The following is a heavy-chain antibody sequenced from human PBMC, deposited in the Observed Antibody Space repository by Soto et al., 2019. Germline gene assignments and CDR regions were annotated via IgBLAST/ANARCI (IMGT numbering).Heavy chain of an antibody. J-gene: IGHJ6*02. CDR3: ARGGPYYGDSPPGGYYGMDV. V-gene: IGHV3-53*01. D-gene: IGHD4-17*01. CDR2: IYSGGST. Sequence: GGSLRLSCAASGFTVSSNYMSWVRQAPGKGLEWVSVIYSGGSTYYADSVKGRFTISRDNSKNTLYLQVNSLRAEDTAVYYCARGGPYYGDSPPGGYYGMDVWGQGTTVTVSS. CDR1: GFTVSSNY.